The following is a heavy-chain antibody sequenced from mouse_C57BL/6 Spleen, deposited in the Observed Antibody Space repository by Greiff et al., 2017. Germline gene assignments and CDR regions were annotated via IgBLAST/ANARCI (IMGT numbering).Heavy chain of an antibody. J-gene: IGHJ2*01. CDR2: IRRKSNNYAT. V-gene: IGHV10-1*01. CDR1: GFSFNTYA. CDR3: GRLTRDYFDY. Sequence: EVQVVESGGGLVQPKGSLKLSCAASGFSFNTYAMNWVRQAPGKGVEWVARIRRKSNNYATYYAESVKDRFTISRDDSESMLYLQMNNLKTEDTAMYYGGRLTRDYFDYWGQGTTLTVSS.